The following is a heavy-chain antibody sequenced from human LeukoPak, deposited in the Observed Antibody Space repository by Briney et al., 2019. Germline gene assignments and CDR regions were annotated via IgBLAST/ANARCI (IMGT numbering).Heavy chain of an antibody. CDR2: ISGSGGST. J-gene: IGHJ4*02. CDR1: GGSISSSSYY. D-gene: IGHD6-19*01. CDR3: AKDPQQWLVRERLYYFDY. Sequence: ETLSLTCTVSGGSISSSSYYWGWIRQPPGKGLEWVSAISGSGGSTYYADSVKGRFTISRDNSKNTLYLQMNSLRAEDTAVYYCAKDPQQWLVRERLYYFDYWGQGTLVTVSS. V-gene: IGHV3-23*01.